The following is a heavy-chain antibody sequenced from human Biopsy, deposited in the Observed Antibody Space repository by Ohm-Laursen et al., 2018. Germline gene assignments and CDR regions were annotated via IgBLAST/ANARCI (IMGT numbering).Heavy chain of an antibody. V-gene: IGHV3-21*01. D-gene: IGHD6-6*01. CDR3: ARDSSRRAREGGMDV. J-gene: IGHJ6*02. CDR1: GFSVSSYD. Sequence: SLRLSCSASGFSVSSYDMNWVRQAPGKGLEWISYISETSSHIYDADSVRGRFTVARDIAKNSLYLQLNSPGVEDTAVYYCARDSSRRAREGGMDVWGQGTTVTVSS. CDR2: ISETSSHI.